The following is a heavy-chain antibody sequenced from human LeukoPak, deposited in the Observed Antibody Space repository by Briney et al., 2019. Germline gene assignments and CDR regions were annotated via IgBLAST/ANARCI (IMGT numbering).Heavy chain of an antibody. V-gene: IGHV4-59*01. D-gene: IGHD3-22*01. CDR2: IYYSGST. CDR3: ATYYDHRSGYLRYFDY. Sequence: SETLSLTCTVSGGSISSYYWNWIRQPPGRGLEWIGYIYYSGSTNYNPSLKSRVTISVDTSKNQFSLKLSSVTAADTAVYYCATYYDHRSGYLRYFDYWGQGTLVTVSS. J-gene: IGHJ4*02. CDR1: GGSISSYY.